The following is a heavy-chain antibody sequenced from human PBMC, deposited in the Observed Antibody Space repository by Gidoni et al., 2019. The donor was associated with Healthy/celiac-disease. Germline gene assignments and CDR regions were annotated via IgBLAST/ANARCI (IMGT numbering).Heavy chain of an antibody. Sequence: QVQLVQSGAEVTKPGSSVKVSCRASGGTFSSYAISWVRQAPGQGIEWMGRIIPSLGIANYAQKFQGRVTITSDKSPSTAYMELSSLRSEDTAVYYCARESGIAAAGNYFDYWGQGTLVTVSS. CDR3: ARESGIAAAGNYFDY. CDR2: IIPSLGIA. V-gene: IGHV1-69*04. CDR1: GGTFSSYA. J-gene: IGHJ4*02. D-gene: IGHD6-13*01.